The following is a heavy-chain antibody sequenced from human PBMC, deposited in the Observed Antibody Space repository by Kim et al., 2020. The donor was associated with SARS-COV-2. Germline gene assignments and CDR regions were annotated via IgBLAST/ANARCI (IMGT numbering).Heavy chain of an antibody. CDR2: T. Sequence: TYASPSPRSRVTMSMDTSRNPFSLQLTSVTAADTAVYYCARQPEANWFDPWGQGSLVTVSS. J-gene: IGHJ5*02. V-gene: IGHV4-39*01. CDR3: ARQPEANWFDP.